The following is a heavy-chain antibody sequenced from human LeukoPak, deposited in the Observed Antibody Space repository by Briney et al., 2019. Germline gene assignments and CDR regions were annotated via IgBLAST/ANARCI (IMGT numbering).Heavy chain of an antibody. D-gene: IGHD3-3*01. V-gene: IGHV4-39*07. CDR2: IYYSGST. Sequence: SETLSLTCTVSGGSISSSSYYWGWIRQPPGKGLEWIGSIYYSGSTYYNPSLKSRVTISVDTSKNQFSLKLSSVTAADTAVYYCARAPANYDFWSGYYHYYYMDVWGKGTTVTVSS. J-gene: IGHJ6*03. CDR1: GGSISSSSYY. CDR3: ARAPANYDFWSGYYHYYYMDV.